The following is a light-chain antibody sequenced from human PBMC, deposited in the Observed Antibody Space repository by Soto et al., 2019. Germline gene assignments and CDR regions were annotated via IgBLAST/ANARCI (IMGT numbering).Light chain of an antibody. J-gene: IGKJ5*01. CDR3: QQSNSYPLT. CDR2: GAS. V-gene: IGKV1-13*02. Sequence: AIQLTQSPSSLSASVGDTVSITCRASQGINSALAWLHQKSGKVPELVIFGASNLQSGVPSRFSGSGSGTDFTLTITDVQPEDFATYYCQQSNSYPLTFGQGTRLEI. CDR1: QGINSA.